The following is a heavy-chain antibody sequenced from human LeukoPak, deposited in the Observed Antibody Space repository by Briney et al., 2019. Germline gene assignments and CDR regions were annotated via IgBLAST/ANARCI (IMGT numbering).Heavy chain of an antibody. CDR2: INANSGGT. Sequence: GASVKVSCKASGYTFSDYFIHWVRQAPGQGLEWMGWINANSGGTIYAQKFQGRVTMTRDTSISTAYMELSRLRSDDTAVYYCARDRTGVDSWGQGTLVIVSS. V-gene: IGHV1-2*02. D-gene: IGHD1/OR15-1a*01. CDR3: ARDRTGVDS. CDR1: GYTFSDYF. J-gene: IGHJ4*02.